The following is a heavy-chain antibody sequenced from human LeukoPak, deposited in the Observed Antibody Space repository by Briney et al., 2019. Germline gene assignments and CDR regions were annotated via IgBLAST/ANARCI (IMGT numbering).Heavy chain of an antibody. V-gene: IGHV4-39*01. CDR2: IYYTGST. Sequence: PSETLSLTCTVSGGSISSSSYYWGWIRQPPGKGLEWIGSIYYTGSTYYNPSLKSRVTISVDTSKNQFSLKLSSVTAADTAVYYCARINWNELDYWGQGTLVTVSS. CDR3: ARINWNELDY. J-gene: IGHJ4*02. CDR1: GGSISSSSYY. D-gene: IGHD1-20*01.